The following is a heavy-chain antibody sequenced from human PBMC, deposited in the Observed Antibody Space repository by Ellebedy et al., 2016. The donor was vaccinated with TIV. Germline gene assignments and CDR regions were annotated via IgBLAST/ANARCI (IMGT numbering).Heavy chain of an antibody. Sequence: SETLSLTCAVSGGSVSSDGYSWIWIRQPPGKGLEWIGYIYQSGSTYYNPSLKTRVTISVDKSKNQFSMKLSSVTAADTAVYYCARRPMIVAGIPFDYWGQGTLVTVSS. CDR2: IYQSGST. CDR3: ARRPMIVAGIPFDY. CDR1: GGSVSSDGYS. J-gene: IGHJ4*02. D-gene: IGHD6-19*01. V-gene: IGHV4-30-2*01.